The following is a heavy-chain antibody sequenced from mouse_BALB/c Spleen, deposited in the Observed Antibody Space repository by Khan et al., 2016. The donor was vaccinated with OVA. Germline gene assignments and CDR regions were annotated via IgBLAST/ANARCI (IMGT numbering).Heavy chain of an antibody. V-gene: IGHV9-3-1*01. CDR2: INTYTAEP. Sequence: QIQLVQSGPELKKPGETVKISCKASGYTFTNYGMNWVKQTPEEGLKWMGWINTYTAEPTYAGDFKGRFAFSLETSASTAFLQINNLKIEDTAIYFCARVGYSRTLDYWGQGTSVTVSS. J-gene: IGHJ4*01. CDR3: ARVGYSRTLDY. CDR1: GYTFTNYG.